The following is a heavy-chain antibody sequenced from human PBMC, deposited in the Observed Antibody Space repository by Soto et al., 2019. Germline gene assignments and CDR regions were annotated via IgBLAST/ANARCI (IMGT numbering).Heavy chain of an antibody. CDR2: IYYSGST. J-gene: IGHJ5*02. D-gene: IGHD3-22*01. CDR1: GGSISSGGYY. CDR3: ARDPQYYYDSSGYYHGGWFDP. V-gene: IGHV4-31*03. Sequence: QVQLQESGPGLVKPSQTLSLTCTVSGGSISSGGYYWSWIRQHPGKGLEWIGYIYYSGSTYYNPSLKIRVTISVDTSKNQFSLKLSSVTAADTAVYYCARDPQYYYDSSGYYHGGWFDPWGQGTLVTVSS.